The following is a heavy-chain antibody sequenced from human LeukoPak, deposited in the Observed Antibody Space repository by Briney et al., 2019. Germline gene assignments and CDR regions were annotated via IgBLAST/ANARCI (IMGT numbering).Heavy chain of an antibody. V-gene: IGHV3-23*01. CDR1: GFTFSSYA. CDR3: ARVSQGHCGSTNCYSYYFDF. J-gene: IGHJ4*02. Sequence: PGGSLRLSCAASGFTFSSYAMSWVRQAPGKGLEWVSAISGSGGSTYYADSVKGRFTISRDNSKNTLYLQMNSLRAEDTALYYCARVSQGHCGSTNCYSYYFDFWGQGTLVTVSS. D-gene: IGHD2-2*01. CDR2: ISGSGGST.